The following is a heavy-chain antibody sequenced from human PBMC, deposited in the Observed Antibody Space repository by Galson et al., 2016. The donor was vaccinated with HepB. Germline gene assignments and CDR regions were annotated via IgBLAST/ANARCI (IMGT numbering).Heavy chain of an antibody. D-gene: IGHD2-21*02. CDR3: AKDPRGGDWVGACDI. V-gene: IGHV3-30*18. CDR2: ISSDGSKK. Sequence: SLRLSCAASGFTFSRHGMHWVRQASGKGLEWVAVISSDGSKKYYGDSVKGRFTISRDNSKNPVYLQMDSLRAEDTAVYYCAKDPRGGDWVGACDIWGQGTMVTVSS. J-gene: IGHJ3*02. CDR1: GFTFSRHG.